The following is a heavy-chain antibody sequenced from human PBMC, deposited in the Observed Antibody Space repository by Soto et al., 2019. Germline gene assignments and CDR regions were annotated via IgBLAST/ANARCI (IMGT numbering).Heavy chain of an antibody. D-gene: IGHD3-16*01. Sequence: PSETLSLTCTVSGGSISSGDYYWSWIRQPPGKGLEWIGYIYYSGSTYYNPSLKSRVTISVDTSKNQFSLKLSSVTAADTAVYYCAARLGLLYYYYGMDVWGQGTTVTVSS. J-gene: IGHJ6*02. CDR2: IYYSGST. CDR3: AARLGLLYYYYGMDV. V-gene: IGHV4-30-4*01. CDR1: GGSISSGDYY.